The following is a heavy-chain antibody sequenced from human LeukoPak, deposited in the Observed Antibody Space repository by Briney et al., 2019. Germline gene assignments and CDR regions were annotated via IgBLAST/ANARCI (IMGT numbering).Heavy chain of an antibody. D-gene: IGHD6-19*01. CDR3: ARVGYSSGWYRPGNTYYMDV. V-gene: IGHV4-39*07. J-gene: IGHJ6*03. CDR2: IYYSGST. CDR1: GGSISSSSYY. Sequence: PSETLSLTCTVSGGSISSSSYYWGWIRQPPGKGLEWIGSIYYSGSTYYNPSLKSRVTISVDTSKNQFSLKLSSVTAADTAVYYCARVGYSSGWYRPGNTYYMDVWGKGTTVTVSS.